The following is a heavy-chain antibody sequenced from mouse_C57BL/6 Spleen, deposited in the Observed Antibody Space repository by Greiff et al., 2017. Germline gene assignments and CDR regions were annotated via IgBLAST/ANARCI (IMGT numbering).Heavy chain of an antibody. V-gene: IGHV1-80*01. Sequence: VQLQQSGAELVKPGASVKISCKASGYAFSSYWMNWVKQRPGKGLAWIGQIYPGAGDTNYNGKFKGKATLTADKSSSTAYMQLSSLTSEDSAVYFCARAGLGRLNDAMDYWGQGTSVTVSS. CDR3: ARAGLGRLNDAMDY. CDR1: GYAFSSYW. CDR2: IYPGAGDT. J-gene: IGHJ4*01. D-gene: IGHD4-1*01.